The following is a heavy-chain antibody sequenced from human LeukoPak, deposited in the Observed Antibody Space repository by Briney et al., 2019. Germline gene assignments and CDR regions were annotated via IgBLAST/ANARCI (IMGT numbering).Heavy chain of an antibody. Sequence: PGGSLRLSCAASSFTFGGYWMSWVRQAPGKGLEWVANIKQDGSEKYYVDSVKGRFTISRDNAKNSLYLQMNSLRAEDTAVYYCAKQGRDRLRDYYYYMDVWGKGTTVTISS. V-gene: IGHV3-7*03. CDR3: AKQGRDRLRDYYYYMDV. CDR1: SFTFGGYW. CDR2: IKQDGSEK. D-gene: IGHD3-9*01. J-gene: IGHJ6*03.